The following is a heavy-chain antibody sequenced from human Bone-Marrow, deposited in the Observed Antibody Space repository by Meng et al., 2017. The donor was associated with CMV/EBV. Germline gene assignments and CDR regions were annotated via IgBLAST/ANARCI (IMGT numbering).Heavy chain of an antibody. V-gene: IGHV3-7*01. CDR2: IKQDGSEK. CDR3: ARDTWSGYLPSPYYYYGMDV. CDR1: GFTFSSYW. Sequence: GESLKISCAASGFTFSSYWMSWVRQAPGKGLEWVANIKQDGSEKYYVDSVKGRFTISRDNAKNSLYLQMNSLRAEDTAVYYCARDTWSGYLPSPYYYYGMDVWGQGTTVTVSS. J-gene: IGHJ6*02. D-gene: IGHD3-3*01.